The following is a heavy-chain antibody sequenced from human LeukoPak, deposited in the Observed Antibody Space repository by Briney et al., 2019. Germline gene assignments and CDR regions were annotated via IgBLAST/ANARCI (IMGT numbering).Heavy chain of an antibody. J-gene: IGHJ4*02. D-gene: IGHD2-15*01. V-gene: IGHV4-34*01. CDR1: GASIGGYY. CDR2: INHSGST. CDR3: ARRVVIAALGY. Sequence: SETLSLTYAVYGASIGGYYWSWIRQPPGKGLEWIGEINHSGSTNYNPSLKSRVTISVDTSRKQFSLNLSSVTAADTGVYYCARRVVIAALGYWGQGALVTVSS.